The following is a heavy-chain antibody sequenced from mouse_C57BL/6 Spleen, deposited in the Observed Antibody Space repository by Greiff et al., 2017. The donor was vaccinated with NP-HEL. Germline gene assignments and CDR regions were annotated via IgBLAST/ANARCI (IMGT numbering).Heavy chain of an antibody. CDR3: ARYTVGPGV. V-gene: IGHV1-50*01. CDR2: IDPSDSYT. Sequence: QVQLQQPGAELVKPGASVKLSCKASGYTFTSYWMQWVKQRPGQGLEWIGEIDPSDSYTNYNQKFKGKATLTVDTSSSTAYMQLSSLTSVDSAVYYCARYTVGPGVWGTGTTVTVSS. CDR1: GYTFTSYW. D-gene: IGHD1-1*01. J-gene: IGHJ1*03.